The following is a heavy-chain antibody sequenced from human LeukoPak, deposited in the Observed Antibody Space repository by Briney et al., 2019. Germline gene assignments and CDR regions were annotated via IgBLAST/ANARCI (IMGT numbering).Heavy chain of an antibody. CDR2: IYYSGST. Sequence: SETLSLTCTVSGGSISSYYWSWIRQPPGKGLEWIGYIYYSGSTNYNPSLKSRVTISVDTSKDQFSLKLSSVTAADTAVYYCARDGLYSGSESLGYWGQGTPVTVSS. CDR3: ARDGLYSGSESLGY. D-gene: IGHD1-26*01. CDR1: GGSISSYY. V-gene: IGHV4-59*12. J-gene: IGHJ4*02.